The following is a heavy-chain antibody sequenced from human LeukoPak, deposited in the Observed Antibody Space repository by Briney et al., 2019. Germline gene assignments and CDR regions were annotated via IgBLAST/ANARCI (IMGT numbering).Heavy chain of an antibody. CDR3: ARAYSSAWSKHWFDP. CDR1: GDSVSSNSAA. D-gene: IGHD6-13*01. V-gene: IGHV6-1*01. CDR2: TYYRSKWYN. J-gene: IGHJ5*02. Sequence: SQTLSLTCAISGDSVSSNSAAWTWIRQSPSRGLEWLGTTYYRSKWYNDYAVSVKSRITINPDTSKNQFSLQLNSVTPEDTAVYYCARAYSSAWSKHWFDPWGQGTLVTVSS.